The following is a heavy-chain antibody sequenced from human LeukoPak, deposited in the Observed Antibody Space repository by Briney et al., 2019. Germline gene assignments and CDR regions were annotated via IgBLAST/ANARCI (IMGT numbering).Heavy chain of an antibody. V-gene: IGHV3-30-3*01. Sequence: GGSLRLSCAASGFTFSSYAMHWVRQAPGKGLEWVAVISYHGSNKYYADSVKGRFTISRDNSKNTLYLQMNSLRAEDTAVYYCARSRVGRGYCSSTSCYHDAFDIWGQGTMVTVSS. CDR1: GFTFSSYA. D-gene: IGHD2-2*01. CDR3: ARSRVGRGYCSSTSCYHDAFDI. J-gene: IGHJ3*02. CDR2: ISYHGSNK.